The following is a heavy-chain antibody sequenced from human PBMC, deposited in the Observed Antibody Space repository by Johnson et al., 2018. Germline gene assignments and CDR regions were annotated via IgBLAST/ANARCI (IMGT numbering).Heavy chain of an antibody. CDR3: AREARSSGRAGIFGV. Sequence: LVESGGGVVQPGTSLRLSCGVSGVTLSNSIMHWVRQAPGKGLEWVALISQDEMNKQYGDSARDRFTISRDISRNTVYLQMNSLRDEDTAVYYCAREARSSGRAGIFGVWGQGTMVTVSS. CDR2: ISQDEMNK. D-gene: IGHD3-22*01. V-gene: IGHV3-30*03. J-gene: IGHJ3*01. CDR1: GVTLSNSI.